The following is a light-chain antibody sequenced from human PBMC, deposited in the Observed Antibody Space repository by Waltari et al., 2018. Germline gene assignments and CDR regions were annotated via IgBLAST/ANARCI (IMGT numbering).Light chain of an antibody. V-gene: IGKV4-1*01. J-gene: IGKJ4*01. Sequence: DIVMTQSPDSLAVSLGERATINCRSSQSILDNSNTKNNVTCYQQKPGQAPKLLIYGASTREAGVPARFSGSGSGTHFTLTISSLQAADVAVYYCQQHYSSPLTFGGGTKVEL. CDR3: QQHYSSPLT. CDR1: QSILDNSNTKNN. CDR2: GAS.